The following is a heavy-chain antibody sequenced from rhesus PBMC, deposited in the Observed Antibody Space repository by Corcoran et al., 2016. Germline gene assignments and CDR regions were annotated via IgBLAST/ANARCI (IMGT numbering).Heavy chain of an antibody. D-gene: IGHD3S6*01. CDR3: ARSGHYDYYYTHFDY. CDR1: GGSIRSSYYY. Sequence: QVQLQESGPGLVKPSETLSLTCAVSGGSIRSSYYYWSWIRQAQGKGLGGIWYISCKSGTSYHPPLKNQGTISRYTSNNQYSLRLSSVTAAATAVYYCARSGHYDYYYTHFDYWGQGVLVTVSS. CDR2: ISCKSGT. J-gene: IGHJ4*01. V-gene: IGHV4-122*01.